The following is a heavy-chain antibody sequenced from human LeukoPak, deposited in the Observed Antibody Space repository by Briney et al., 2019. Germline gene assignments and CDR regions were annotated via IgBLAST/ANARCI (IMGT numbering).Heavy chain of an antibody. V-gene: IGHV3-30*02. CDR2: IPYDGSKE. CDR1: GFTFSNYG. Sequence: GGSLRLSCVASGFTFSNYGMHWVRQAPGKGLEWLSYIPYDGSKEYYADSVKGRFTISRDNSKNTLYLQMNSLRAEDTAVYYCAATIRRDFDYWGQGTLVTVSS. J-gene: IGHJ4*02. D-gene: IGHD5-12*01. CDR3: AATIRRDFDY.